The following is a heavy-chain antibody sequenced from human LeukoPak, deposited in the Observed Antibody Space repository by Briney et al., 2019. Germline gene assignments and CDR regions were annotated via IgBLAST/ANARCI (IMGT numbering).Heavy chain of an antibody. J-gene: IGHJ4*02. Sequence: SETLSLTCTVSGGSISSSSYYWGWIRQPPGKGLEWIGSIYYSGSTYYNPSLKSRVTISVDTSKNQFSLKLSSVTAADTAVYYCARLRSGGSMGYWGQGTLVTVSS. CDR3: ARLRSGGSMGY. V-gene: IGHV4-39*01. D-gene: IGHD3-3*01. CDR2: IYYSGST. CDR1: GGSISSSSYY.